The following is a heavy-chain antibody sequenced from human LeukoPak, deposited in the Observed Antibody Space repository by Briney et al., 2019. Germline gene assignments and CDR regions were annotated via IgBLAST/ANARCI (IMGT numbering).Heavy chain of an antibody. J-gene: IGHJ5*02. CDR1: GFTFSSYA. CDR3: AKDPVVVAANDWFDP. D-gene: IGHD2-15*01. Sequence: GGSLRLSCAASGFTFSSYAMSWVRQAPGKGLEWVSAISGSGGSTYYADSVKGRFTISRDNSKNTLYLQMDSLRAEDTAVYYCAKDPVVVAANDWFDPWGQGTLVIVSS. CDR2: ISGSGGST. V-gene: IGHV3-23*01.